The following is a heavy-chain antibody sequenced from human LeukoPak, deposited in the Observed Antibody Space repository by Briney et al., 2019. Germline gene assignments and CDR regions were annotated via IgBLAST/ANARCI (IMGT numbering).Heavy chain of an antibody. V-gene: IGHV3-13*01. CDR3: ARGTYDSSGWYEGHFDY. CDR2: IGTAGDT. J-gene: IGHJ4*02. D-gene: IGHD6-19*01. Sequence: PGGSLRLSCAASGFTFGSYDMHWVRQAPGKGLEWVSAIGTAGDTYYPGSVKGRFTISRENAKNSLYLQMNSLRAGDTAVYYCARGTYDSSGWYEGHFDYWGQGTLVTVSS. CDR1: GFTFGSYD.